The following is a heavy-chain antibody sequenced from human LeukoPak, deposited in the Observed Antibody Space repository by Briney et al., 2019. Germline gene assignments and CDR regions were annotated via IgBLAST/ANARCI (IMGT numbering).Heavy chain of an antibody. CDR3: VYAFDI. CDR2: IYYSGST. CDR1: GGSISSYY. V-gene: IGHV4-59*01. J-gene: IGHJ3*02. Sequence: SETLSLTCTVSGGSISSYYWSWLRQPPGKGLEWIGYIYYSGSTKYNPSLKSRVTISVDTSKNQFSLKLSSVTAADTAVYYCVYAFDIWGQGTMVTVSS.